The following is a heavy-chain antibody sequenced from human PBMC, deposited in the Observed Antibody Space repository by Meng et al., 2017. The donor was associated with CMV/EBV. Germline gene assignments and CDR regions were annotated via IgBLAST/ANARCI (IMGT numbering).Heavy chain of an antibody. CDR2: IQFIGHT. D-gene: IGHD3-16*01. V-gene: IGHV4-4*07. Sequence: QVHTEHSAPRRDRPSETWSLFGITSCPTNNNHNANWLRAPAGQGLEWIGLIQFIGHTVYNPSRMSRVTVSLDASKSQFSLTLNSVTAADTATYYCAGSRPGGGACDYWGQGILVTVSS. CDR1: CPTNNNHN. CDR3: AGSRPGGGACDY. J-gene: IGHJ4*02.